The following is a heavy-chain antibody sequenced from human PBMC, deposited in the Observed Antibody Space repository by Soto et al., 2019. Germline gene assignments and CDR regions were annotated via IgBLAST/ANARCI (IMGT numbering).Heavy chain of an antibody. CDR2: ISSTGRTI. V-gene: IGHV3-11*01. CDR1: GFAFSNYY. Sequence: GGSLRLSCGASGFAFSNYYMSWIRQAPGKGLEWVSYISSTGRTIYYADSVKGRFTVSRDNAQNSLSLKLNSLRVEDTAVYYCARSYSSGWEFDYWGQGTQVTVSS. D-gene: IGHD6-19*01. J-gene: IGHJ4*02. CDR3: ARSYSSGWEFDY.